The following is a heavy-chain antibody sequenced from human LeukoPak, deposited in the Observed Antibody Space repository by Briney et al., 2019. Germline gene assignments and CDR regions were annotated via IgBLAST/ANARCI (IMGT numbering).Heavy chain of an antibody. D-gene: IGHD3-22*01. CDR3: ARASFGNYDSSGYYFDS. CDR2: ISTTDYFI. CDR1: GFTFSSYA. Sequence: GVLRLSCAASGFTFSSYAMSWVRQAPGKGLEWLSYISTTDYFIYYADSVKGRFTISRDNAKNSLYLQMNNLSAEDTAVYYCARASFGNYDSSGYYFDSWGQGTLVTVSS. J-gene: IGHJ4*02. V-gene: IGHV3-21*04.